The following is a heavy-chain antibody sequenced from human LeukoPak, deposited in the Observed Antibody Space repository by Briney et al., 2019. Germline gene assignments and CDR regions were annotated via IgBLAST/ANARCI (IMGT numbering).Heavy chain of an antibody. Sequence: SETLFLTCTVSGGSISSYYWSWIRQPPGKGLEWIGYIYYSGSTNYNPSLKSRVTISVDTSKNQFSLKLSSVTAADTAVYYCAYGGNFRRHGEIDYWGQGTLVTVSS. D-gene: IGHD4-17*01. CDR3: AYGGNFRRHGEIDY. CDR2: IYYSGST. J-gene: IGHJ4*02. V-gene: IGHV4-59*01. CDR1: GGSISSYY.